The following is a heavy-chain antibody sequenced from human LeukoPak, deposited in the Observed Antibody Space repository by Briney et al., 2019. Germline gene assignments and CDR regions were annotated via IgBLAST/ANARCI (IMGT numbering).Heavy chain of an antibody. CDR3: VLGAVDGYYFDL. CDR2: ISGGGGSP. V-gene: IGHV3-23*01. CDR1: GFTFSGNV. J-gene: IGHJ4*02. Sequence: PGGSLSLSCAASGFTFSGNVMNWIRHRTGKGLEWVSNISGGGGSPYYAASEKGRFTISRDNSKNTLYLQMHSLRGEYTGVYYCVLGAVDGYYFDLWGQGALVTVYS. D-gene: IGHD6-19*01.